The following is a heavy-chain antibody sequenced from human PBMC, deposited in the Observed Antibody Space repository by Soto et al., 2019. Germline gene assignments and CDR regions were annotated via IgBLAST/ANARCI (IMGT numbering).Heavy chain of an antibody. CDR2: IIPIFGAA. CDR3: ARGRGFYSSLDEFYFYSMGV. Sequence: QEQLVQSGAEVKMPGSSVTVSCKASGGTFSNYAVSWVRQAPGQGLEWMGGIIPIFGAATYAQKFQGRVRVTGDKDRGIDYLEVSSLRSEDTAVDYCARGRGFYSSLDEFYFYSMGVWGQGTTVTVSS. CDR1: GGTFSNYA. D-gene: IGHD6-6*01. J-gene: IGHJ6*02. V-gene: IGHV1-69*06.